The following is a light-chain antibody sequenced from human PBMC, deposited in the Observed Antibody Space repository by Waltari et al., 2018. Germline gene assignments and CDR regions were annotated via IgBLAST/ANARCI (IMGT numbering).Light chain of an antibody. CDR3: CSYAGSSTVV. CDR2: DVS. J-gene: IGLJ2*01. Sequence: QSALTQPASVSGSPGQSITISRPGTSSAVGGYHSVPWYHRDPGKAPKLMVSDVSKRPSGFSNRFSGSKSGNTASLTISGRQAEDEADYYCCSYAGSSTVVFGGGTKLTVL. V-gene: IGLV2-23*02. CDR1: SSAVGGYHS.